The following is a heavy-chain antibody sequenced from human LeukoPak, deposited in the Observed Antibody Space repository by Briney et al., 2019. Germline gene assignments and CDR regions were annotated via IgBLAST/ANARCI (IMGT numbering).Heavy chain of an antibody. Sequence: ASVKVSCKASGYTFTSYGISWVRQAPGQGLEWMGWISAYNGNTNYAQKLQGRVTMTTDTSTSTAYMELRSLRSDDTAVYYCARDQHAYCSGGSCYADYWGQGTLVTVS. CDR2: ISAYNGNT. CDR1: GYTFTSYG. CDR3: ARDQHAYCSGGSCYADY. V-gene: IGHV1-18*01. D-gene: IGHD2-15*01. J-gene: IGHJ4*02.